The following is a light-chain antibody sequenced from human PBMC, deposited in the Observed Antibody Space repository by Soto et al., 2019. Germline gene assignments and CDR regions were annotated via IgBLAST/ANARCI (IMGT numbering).Light chain of an antibody. CDR2: GAS. CDR3: HQYDSWT. CDR1: QSVTNY. Sequence: EIVLTQSPGTLSLSPGERATLSCRASQSVTNYLAWYQQKPGQAPRLLIYGASSRATGIPDRFSGSGSGTDFTLTISRLEPEDFAVYYCHQYDSWTFGQGTKVDI. J-gene: IGKJ1*01. V-gene: IGKV3-20*01.